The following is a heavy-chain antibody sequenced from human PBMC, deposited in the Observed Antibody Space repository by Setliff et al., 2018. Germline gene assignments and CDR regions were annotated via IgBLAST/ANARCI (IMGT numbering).Heavy chain of an antibody. Sequence: PGGSLRLSCAASGFTFSSYAMSWVRQAPGKGLEWVGRIKSKTDGGTTDYAALVKDRFTISRDDSKNTLYLQMNSLKTEDTAVYYCTTAPLAAASTCWGQGTLVTVSS. J-gene: IGHJ4*02. CDR1: GFTFSSYA. V-gene: IGHV3-15*01. CDR3: TTAPLAAASTC. CDR2: IKSKTDGGTT. D-gene: IGHD6-13*01.